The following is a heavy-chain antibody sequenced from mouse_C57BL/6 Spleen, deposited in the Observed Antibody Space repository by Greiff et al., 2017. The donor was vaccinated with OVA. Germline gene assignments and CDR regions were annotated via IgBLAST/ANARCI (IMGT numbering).Heavy chain of an antibody. J-gene: IGHJ2*01. V-gene: IGHV1-72*01. Sequence: VQLQQSGAELVKPGASVKLSCKASGYTFTSYWMHWVKQRPGRGLEWIGRIDPNSGGTKYNEKFKSKATLTVDKPSSTAYMQLSSLTSEDSAVYYSARYYGSSYEGNYFDYWGQGTTLTVSS. D-gene: IGHD1-1*01. CDR3: ARYYGSSYEGNYFDY. CDR1: GYTFTSYW. CDR2: IDPNSGGT.